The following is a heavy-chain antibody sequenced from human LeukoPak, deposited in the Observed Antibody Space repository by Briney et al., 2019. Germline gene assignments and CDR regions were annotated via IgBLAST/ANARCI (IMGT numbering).Heavy chain of an antibody. CDR2: MYHSGST. CDR1: NYSISTDYY. CDR3: ARSIGTYYHGSGRTYYYYMDV. D-gene: IGHD3-10*01. J-gene: IGHJ6*03. V-gene: IGHV4-38-2*02. Sequence: SETLSLTCSVSNYSISTDYYWGWIRQPPGKGLEWIGTMYHSGSTYYNPSLKSRVTISVDTSKNQFSLKLSSVTAADTAVYYCARSIGTYYHGSGRTYYYYMDVWGKGTPVTISS.